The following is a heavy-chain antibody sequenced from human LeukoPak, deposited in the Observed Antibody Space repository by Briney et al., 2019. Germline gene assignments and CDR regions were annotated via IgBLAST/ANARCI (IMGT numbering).Heavy chain of an antibody. V-gene: IGHV3-49*04. Sequence: GGSLRLSCTASGFTFGDYAMSWVRQAPGKGLEWVGFIRSKAYGGTTEYAASVKGRFTISRDDSKSIAYLQMNSLKTEDTAVYYCTRGDIVVVVAASPPFDYWGQGTLVTVSS. J-gene: IGHJ4*02. D-gene: IGHD2-15*01. CDR3: TRGDIVVVVAASPPFDY. CDR2: IRSKAYGGTT. CDR1: GFTFGDYA.